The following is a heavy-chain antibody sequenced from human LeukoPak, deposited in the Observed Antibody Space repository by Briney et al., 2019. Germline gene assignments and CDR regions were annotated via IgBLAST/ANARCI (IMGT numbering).Heavy chain of an antibody. CDR2: IIPIFGTA. CDR3: ARVKEGSITIFGVVTNPNWFDP. D-gene: IGHD3-3*01. Sequence: GSSVKVSCKACGGTFSSYAISWVRQAPGQGLEWMGGIIPIFGTANYAQKFQGRVTITADESTSTAYMELSSLRSEDTAVYYCARVKEGSITIFGVVTNPNWFDPWGQGTLVTVSS. V-gene: IGHV1-69*01. J-gene: IGHJ5*02. CDR1: GGTFSSYA.